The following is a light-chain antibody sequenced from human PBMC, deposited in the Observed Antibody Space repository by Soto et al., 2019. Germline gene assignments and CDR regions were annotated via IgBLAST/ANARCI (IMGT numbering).Light chain of an antibody. Sequence: DIVLTQSPCTLALSPGERASLSCRASHSVSSGHLAWYQQKPGQAPRLLIYGASSRATGTPDRFSGSGSGTDFTLTISSLEPEDFAVYYCQQRSNWITFGQGTRLEIK. V-gene: IGKV3D-20*02. CDR3: QQRSNWIT. CDR1: HSVSSGH. J-gene: IGKJ5*01. CDR2: GAS.